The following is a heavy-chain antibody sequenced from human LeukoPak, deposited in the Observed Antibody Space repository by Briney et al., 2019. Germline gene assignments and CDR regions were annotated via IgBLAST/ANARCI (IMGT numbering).Heavy chain of an antibody. J-gene: IGHJ1*01. CDR2: INHSGST. CDR3: ARVRRSFQH. Sequence: SETLSLTCAVYGGSSSGYYWSWIRQPPGKGLEWIGEINHSGSTNYNPSLKSRVTISVDTSKNQFSLKLSSVTAADTAVYYCARVRRSFQHWGQGTLVTVSS. D-gene: IGHD4-17*01. V-gene: IGHV4-34*01. CDR1: GGSSSGYY.